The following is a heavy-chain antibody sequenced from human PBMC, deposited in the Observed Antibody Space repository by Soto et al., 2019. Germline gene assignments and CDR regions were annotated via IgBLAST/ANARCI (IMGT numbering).Heavy chain of an antibody. V-gene: IGHV3-48*01. Sequence: PGGSLRLSCAASEFTFTPYNLNWVRQTPGKGLEWVSYISSSGSTIQYADSVRGRFIISRDNAKNSLYLQMNSLRAEDTAVYYCAAAGYWGQGTLVTVSS. CDR1: EFTFTPYN. J-gene: IGHJ4*02. D-gene: IGHD2-15*01. CDR2: ISSSGSTI. CDR3: AAAGY.